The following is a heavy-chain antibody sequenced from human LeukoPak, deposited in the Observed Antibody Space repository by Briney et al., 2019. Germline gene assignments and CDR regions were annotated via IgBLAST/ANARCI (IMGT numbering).Heavy chain of an antibody. CDR2: INYSGRI. CDR3: AGLVDYDNSGDPDIFDI. J-gene: IGHJ3*02. CDR1: SGFISSYY. V-gene: IGHV4-59*01. D-gene: IGHD3-22*01. Sequence: SETLSLTCIVSSGFISSYYWSWIRQTPGKGLEWIAFINYSGRIKYNPSLQSRVSISLDTSKNHFSLQLRSVMAADTAVYYCAGLVDYDNSGDPDIFDIWGQGTIVSIS.